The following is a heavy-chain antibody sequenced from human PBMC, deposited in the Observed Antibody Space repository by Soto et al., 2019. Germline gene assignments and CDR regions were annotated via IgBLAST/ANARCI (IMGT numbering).Heavy chain of an antibody. CDR3: ARDSGGYYEPLFDY. J-gene: IGHJ4*02. Sequence: EVQLVESGGGLVQPGGSLRLSCAASGFTFSRYWMNWVRQAPGKGLVWVSRINSDGSSTSYADSVKGRFTISRDNAKNTLYLQMNSLRAEDTAVYYCARDSGGYYEPLFDYWGQGTLVTVSS. V-gene: IGHV3-74*01. CDR2: INSDGSST. CDR1: GFTFSRYW. D-gene: IGHD3-22*01.